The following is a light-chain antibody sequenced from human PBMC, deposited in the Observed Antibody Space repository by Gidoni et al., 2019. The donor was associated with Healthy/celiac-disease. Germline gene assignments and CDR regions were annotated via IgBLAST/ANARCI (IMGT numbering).Light chain of an antibody. V-gene: IGKV1-5*01. J-gene: IGKJ1*01. Sequence: DIHMTLSPSTLSASVGDRVTITCRASQSISSWLDWYQQKPGKAPKLLIYDASSLESGVPSRFSGSGSGTEFTLTISSLQPDDFATYYCQQYNSNSWTFGQGTKVEIK. CDR2: DAS. CDR1: QSISSW. CDR3: QQYNSNSWT.